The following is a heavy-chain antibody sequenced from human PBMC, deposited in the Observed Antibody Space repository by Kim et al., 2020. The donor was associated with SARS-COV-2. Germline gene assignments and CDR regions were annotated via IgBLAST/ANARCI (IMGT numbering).Heavy chain of an antibody. J-gene: IGHJ5*02. Sequence: ASVKVSCKASGYTFTSYAMNWVRQAPGQGLEWMGWINTNTGNPTYAQGFTGRFVFSLDTSVSTAYLQISSLKAEDTAVYYCARDRCSSTSCKGLDGWFDPWGQGTLVTVSS. D-gene: IGHD2-2*01. CDR3: ARDRCSSTSCKGLDGWFDP. CDR2: INTNTGNP. CDR1: GYTFTSYA. V-gene: IGHV7-4-1*02.